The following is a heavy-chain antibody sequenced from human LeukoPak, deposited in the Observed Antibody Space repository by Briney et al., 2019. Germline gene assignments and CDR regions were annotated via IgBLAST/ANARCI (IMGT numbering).Heavy chain of an antibody. V-gene: IGHV4-30-4*01. Sequence: PSETLSLTCTVSGGSISSGDYYWSWIRQPPGKGLEWIGYIYYSGSTNYNPSLKSRVTISVDTSKNQFSLKLSSVTAADTAVYYCARAGYCSSTSCPGVGWFDPWGQGTLVTVSS. D-gene: IGHD2-2*03. CDR1: GGSISSGDYY. CDR2: IYYSGST. CDR3: ARAGYCSSTSCPGVGWFDP. J-gene: IGHJ5*02.